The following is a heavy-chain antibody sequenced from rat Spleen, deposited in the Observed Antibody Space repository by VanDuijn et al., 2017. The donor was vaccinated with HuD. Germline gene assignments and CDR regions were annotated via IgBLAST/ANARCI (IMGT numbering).Heavy chain of an antibody. CDR1: GFTFSDYY. Sequence: EVQLVESGGGLVQPGRSLKVSCAASGFTFSDYYMIWVRQAPKKGLEWVASITYEGSSTYYGDSVKGRFTISRDNAKSTLYLQMDSLRSEDTATYYCGRHGSTGGFFDYWGQGVMVTVSS. V-gene: IGHV5-22*01. D-gene: IGHD4-2*01. J-gene: IGHJ2*01. CDR2: ITYEGSST. CDR3: GRHGSTGGFFDY.